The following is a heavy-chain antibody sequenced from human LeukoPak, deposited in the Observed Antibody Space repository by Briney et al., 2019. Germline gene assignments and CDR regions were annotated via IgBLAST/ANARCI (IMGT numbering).Heavy chain of an antibody. V-gene: IGHV1-18*01. D-gene: IGHD3-22*01. CDR2: ISGYNGNT. J-gene: IGHJ4*02. CDR3: AINYDSSGYYYGKFDY. CDR1: GYTFTTYG. Sequence: ASVKVSCKASGYTFTTYGITWVRQAPGQGLEWMGWISGYNGNTIYAQKLQGRVTMTTDTSTSTAYMGLRSLRSDDTAVYYCAINYDSSGYYYGKFDYWGQGTLVTVSS.